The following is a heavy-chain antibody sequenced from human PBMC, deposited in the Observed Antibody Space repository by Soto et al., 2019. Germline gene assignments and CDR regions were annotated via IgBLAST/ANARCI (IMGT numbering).Heavy chain of an antibody. CDR3: ARAINFDFWSDSQSGYYFDY. D-gene: IGHD3-3*01. J-gene: IGHJ4*02. V-gene: IGHV4-61*01. Sequence: SETLSLTCTVSGGSVSSGSYYWSWIRQPPRKGLEWVAYMSYTGTTNYNPSLESRVAISVDTSKNQFSLKLTSVTAADTAVYYCARAINFDFWSDSQSGYYFDYWGRGTLVTVSS. CDR2: MSYTGTT. CDR1: GGSVSSGSYY.